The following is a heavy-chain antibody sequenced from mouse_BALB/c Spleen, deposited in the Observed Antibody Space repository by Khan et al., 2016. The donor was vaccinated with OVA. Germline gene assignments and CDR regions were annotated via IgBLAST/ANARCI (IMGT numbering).Heavy chain of an antibody. J-gene: IGHJ3*01. CDR1: GFNIKDTY. Sequence: EVQLQESGAELVKPGASVKLSCTASGFNIKDTYIHWVKQRPEQGLEWIGRIDPANGNTKYDPKFQGKATITADTSSNTAYLQLSSLTSEDTAVYYCVRDYWDVFAYWGQGNLVTVSA. D-gene: IGHD4-1*01. CDR2: IDPANGNT. V-gene: IGHV14-3*02. CDR3: VRDYWDVFAY.